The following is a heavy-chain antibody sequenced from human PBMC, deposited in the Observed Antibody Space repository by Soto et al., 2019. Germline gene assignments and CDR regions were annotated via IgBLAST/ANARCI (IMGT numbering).Heavy chain of an antibody. Sequence: QVQLVQSGAAVKKPGSSVKVSCKASGGTFSSYSINWVRQAPGQGLEWMGEIIPIFGTANYAQKFQGRVTITADESTSTADMELSSLRSEDTAVYYCARDGGRHSGGIDYWGQGTLVTVSS. CDR3: ARDGGRHSGGIDY. CDR2: IIPIFGTA. CDR1: GGTFSSYS. J-gene: IGHJ4*02. V-gene: IGHV1-69*01. D-gene: IGHD1-26*01.